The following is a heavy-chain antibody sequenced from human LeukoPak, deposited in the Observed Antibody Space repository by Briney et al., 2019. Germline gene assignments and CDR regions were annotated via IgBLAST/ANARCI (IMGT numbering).Heavy chain of an antibody. CDR1: GFTLVSYA. CDR3: ARGSTYYDSSGQVPFDY. V-gene: IGHV3-48*01. J-gene: IGHJ4*02. Sequence: GGSRGFSVAPSGFTLVSYAINWFGRAPGRGRGWGYSIGGSSSTIYYADSVKGRFTISRDNGKNTLYLQMNSLRAEDTAVYYCARGSTYYDSSGQVPFDYWGQGTLVTVSS. CDR2: IGGSSSTI. D-gene: IGHD3-22*01.